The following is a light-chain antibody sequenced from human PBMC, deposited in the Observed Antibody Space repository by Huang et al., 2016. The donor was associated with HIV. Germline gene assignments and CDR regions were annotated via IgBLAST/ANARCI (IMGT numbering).Light chain of an antibody. CDR2: GAS. J-gene: IGKJ2*01. V-gene: IGKV3-20*01. CDR3: QQYDSSPYT. CDR1: QSVSSSF. Sequence: EIVLTQSPGTLSLPPGERATLSCRASQSVSSSFLAWYQQKPGQAPRRLIYGASNRATGIPDRFTGAGSGTDFTLTISRLEPEDFAVYYCQQYDSSPYTFGQGTKLEIK.